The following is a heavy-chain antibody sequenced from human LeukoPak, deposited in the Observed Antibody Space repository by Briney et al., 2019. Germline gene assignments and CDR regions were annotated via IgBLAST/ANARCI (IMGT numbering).Heavy chain of an antibody. CDR3: ARDRPIAAAGTRHIDY. D-gene: IGHD6-13*01. CDR1: GFTFSSYE. Sequence: GGSLRLSCAASGFTFSSYEMNWVRQAPGKGLEWVSSISSSSSYIYYADSVKGRFTISRDNAKNSLYLQMNSLRAEDTAVYYCARDRPIAAAGTRHIDYWGQGTLVTVSS. CDR2: ISSSSSYI. V-gene: IGHV3-21*01. J-gene: IGHJ4*02.